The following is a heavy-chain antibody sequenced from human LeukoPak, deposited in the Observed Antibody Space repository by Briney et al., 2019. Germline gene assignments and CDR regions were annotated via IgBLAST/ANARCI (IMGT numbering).Heavy chain of an antibody. CDR2: IIPIFGTA. Sequence: SVKVSCKASGGTFSSYAISWVRQAPGQGLEWMGGIIPIFGTANYAQKFQGRVTITADESTSTAYTELSSLRSEDTAVYYCAREECTNGVCYHDYWGQGTLVTVSS. J-gene: IGHJ4*02. CDR3: AREECTNGVCYHDY. V-gene: IGHV1-69*13. CDR1: GGTFSSYA. D-gene: IGHD2-8*01.